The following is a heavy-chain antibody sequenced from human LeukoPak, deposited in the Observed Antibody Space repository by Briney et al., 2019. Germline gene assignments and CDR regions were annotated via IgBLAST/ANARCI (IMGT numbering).Heavy chain of an antibody. CDR3: AKSDYYDSSGYYYGSDY. CDR1: GFTFSSYA. Sequence: GGSLGLSCAASGFTFSSYAMSWVRQAPGKGLEWVSAISGSGGSTYYADSVKGRFTISRDNSKNTLYVQMNSLRAEYTAVYYCAKSDYYDSSGYYYGSDYWGQGTLVTVSS. CDR2: ISGSGGST. D-gene: IGHD3-22*01. J-gene: IGHJ4*02. V-gene: IGHV3-23*01.